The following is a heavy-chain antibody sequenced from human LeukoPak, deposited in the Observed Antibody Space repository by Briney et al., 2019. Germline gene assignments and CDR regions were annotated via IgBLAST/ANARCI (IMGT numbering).Heavy chain of an antibody. J-gene: IGHJ4*02. CDR1: GFTFSSYA. CDR2: ISYDGSNK. Sequence: PGRSLRLSCAASGFTFSSYAMHWVRQAPGKGLEWVAVISYDGSNKYYADSVKGRFTISRDSSKNTLYLQMNSLRAEDTAVYYCARETVHSSSWSPAHFDYWGQGTLVTVSS. CDR3: ARETVHSSSWSPAHFDY. D-gene: IGHD6-13*01. V-gene: IGHV3-30-3*01.